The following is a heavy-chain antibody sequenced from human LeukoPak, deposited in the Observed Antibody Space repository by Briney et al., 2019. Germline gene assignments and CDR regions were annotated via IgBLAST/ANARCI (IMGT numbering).Heavy chain of an antibody. CDR1: GFTFSSYV. CDR2: ISYDGSNK. V-gene: IGHV3-30-3*01. Sequence: GGSLRLSCAASGFTFSSYVMHWVRQAPGKGLEWVAVISYDGSNKYYADSVKGRFTISRDNSKNTLYLQMNSLRAEDTAVYYCASWAIAARPTDYFDYWGQGTLVTVSP. J-gene: IGHJ4*02. D-gene: IGHD6-6*01. CDR3: ASWAIAARPTDYFDY.